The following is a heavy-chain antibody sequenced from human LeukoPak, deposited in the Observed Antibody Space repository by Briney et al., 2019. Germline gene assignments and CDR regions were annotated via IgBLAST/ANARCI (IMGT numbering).Heavy chain of an antibody. CDR3: ARDQTSKGDAFDI. CDR1: GGSISTYF. Sequence: SETLSLTCTVSGGSISTYFWSWIRQPPGKGLEWIGYIYYSGSTNYNPSLKSRVTISVDTSKNQFSLNLTSVTAADTAVYYCARDQTSKGDAFDIWGQGTMVTVSS. J-gene: IGHJ3*02. V-gene: IGHV4-59*01. CDR2: IYYSGST.